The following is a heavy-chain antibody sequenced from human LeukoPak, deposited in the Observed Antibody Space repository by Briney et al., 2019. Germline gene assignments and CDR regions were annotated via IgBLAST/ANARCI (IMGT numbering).Heavy chain of an antibody. D-gene: IGHD2-15*01. Sequence: PPETLSLTCSVSSGSVRSNYYSWAWIRQAPGKGLEWVGGLDDSGNTYYNPSLKSRLTMSVDTSKNHFSLNLKSVAAADTSVYYCARRLRIGAAEWFDPWGQGIMVTVSS. CDR2: LDDSGNT. CDR3: ARRLRIGAAEWFDP. CDR1: SGSVRSNYYS. V-gene: IGHV4-39*02. J-gene: IGHJ5*02.